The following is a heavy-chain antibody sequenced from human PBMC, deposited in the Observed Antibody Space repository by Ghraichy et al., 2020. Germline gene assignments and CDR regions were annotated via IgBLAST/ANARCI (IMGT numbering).Heavy chain of an antibody. Sequence: GGSLRLSCAASGFNFSNFYMTWVRQAPGKGLEWVANIKEDEGQKYYVDSVKGRFTISRDIAKSSLYLLMNSLRADDTAVYYCARVPTGSSGGFVDYWGQGTLVTVSS. CDR3: ARVPTGSSGGFVDY. V-gene: IGHV3-7*03. CDR1: GFNFSNFY. D-gene: IGHD1-26*01. CDR2: IKEDEGQK. J-gene: IGHJ4*02.